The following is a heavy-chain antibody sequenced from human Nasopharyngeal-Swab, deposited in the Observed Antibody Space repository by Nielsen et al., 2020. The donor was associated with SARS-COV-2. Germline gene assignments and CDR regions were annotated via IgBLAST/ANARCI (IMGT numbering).Heavy chain of an antibody. J-gene: IGHJ6*02. V-gene: IGHV3-30*03. CDR2: ILYDGSNK. D-gene: IGHD4-11*01. CDR3: AREYDYSNYVVYYYYYGMDV. Sequence: VRQAPGKGLEWVAVILYDGSNKYYADSVKGRFTISRDNSKNTLYLQMNSLRAEDTAVYCAREYDYSNYVVYYYYYGMDVWGQGTTVTVSS.